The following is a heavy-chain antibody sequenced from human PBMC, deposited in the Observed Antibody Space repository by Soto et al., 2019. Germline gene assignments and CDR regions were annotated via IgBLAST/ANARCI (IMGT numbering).Heavy chain of an antibody. Sequence: EVQLVESGGGLVQWGGSLRLSCAASGFTFSGYSVNWVRQAPGKGLEWVSAISGSGGSTYYADSVKGRFTTSRDNSKNTLYLQMNSVRAEDTAVYYCAKALRNYDILTGHDYWGQGTLVTVSS. CDR1: GFTFSGYS. J-gene: IGHJ4*02. CDR3: AKALRNYDILTGHDY. CDR2: ISGSGGST. D-gene: IGHD3-9*01. V-gene: IGHV3-23*04.